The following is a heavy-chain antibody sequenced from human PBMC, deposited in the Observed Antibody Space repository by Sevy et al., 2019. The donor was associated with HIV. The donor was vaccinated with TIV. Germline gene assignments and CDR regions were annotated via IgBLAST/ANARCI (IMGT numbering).Heavy chain of an antibody. CDR3: TRGLVTADTPEYFFDY. CDR1: GFTFDDYA. V-gene: IGHV3-49*03. CDR2: ITRNSYEAYGGTT. Sequence: GGSLRLSCTTSGFTFDDYAMSWSRQAPGKGLEWVAFITRNSYEAYGGTTEYAASVKGRFIISRDDSKSIAYLQMNSLKTEDTAVYHCTRGLVTADTPEYFFDYWGQGTLVTVSS. D-gene: IGHD3-9*01. J-gene: IGHJ4*02.